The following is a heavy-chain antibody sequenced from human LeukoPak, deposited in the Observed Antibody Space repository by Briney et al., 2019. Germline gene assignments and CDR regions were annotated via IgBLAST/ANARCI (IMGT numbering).Heavy chain of an antibody. D-gene: IGHD3-10*01. J-gene: IGHJ4*02. V-gene: IGHV4-59*08. CDR1: GGSISSYY. Sequence: SETLSLTCTVSGGSISSYYWSWIRQAPGKGLAWIGYIYYTGSTKYNPSLKSRVTISVDTSKNQFSLKLTSVTAADTAVYYCARHYYASGSYPFDYWGQGTLVTVSS. CDR2: IYYTGST. CDR3: ARHYYASGSYPFDY.